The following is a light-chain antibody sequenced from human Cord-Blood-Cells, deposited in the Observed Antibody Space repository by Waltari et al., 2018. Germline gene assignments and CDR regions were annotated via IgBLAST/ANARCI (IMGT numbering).Light chain of an antibody. CDR1: QGISSA. CDR3: QQFNSYPLT. Sequence: AIQLTQSPSSLSASVGDRVTITCRASQGISSALAWYQQKPGKSPKLLIYDASMLESGVPSRVSGSGSGTDFTVTISSLQPEDFATYYCQQFNSYPLTFGGGTKVEIK. CDR2: DAS. V-gene: IGKV1-13*02. J-gene: IGKJ4*01.